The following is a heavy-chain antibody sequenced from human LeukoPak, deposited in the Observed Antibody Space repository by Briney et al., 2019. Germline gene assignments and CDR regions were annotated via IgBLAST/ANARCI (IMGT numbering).Heavy chain of an antibody. J-gene: IGHJ4*02. CDR1: GFTSSSYA. D-gene: IGHD5-18*01. CDR2: ISYDGSNK. V-gene: IGHV3-30*04. Sequence: GGSLRLSCAASGFTSSSYAMHWVRQAPGKGLEWVAVISYDGSNKYYADSVKGRFTISRDNSKNTLYLQMNSLRAEDTAVYYCARETRGYSYGKTVGYFDYWGQGTLVTVSS. CDR3: ARETRGYSYGKTVGYFDY.